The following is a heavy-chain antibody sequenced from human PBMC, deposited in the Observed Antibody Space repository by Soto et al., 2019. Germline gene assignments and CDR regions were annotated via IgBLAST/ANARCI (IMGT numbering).Heavy chain of an antibody. CDR2: IDPSDSYT. J-gene: IGHJ4*02. V-gene: IGHV5-10-1*01. CDR1: GYSFTNYW. D-gene: IGHD2-15*01. CDR3: AREGLTSDAYYFDY. Sequence: GESLKISCKGSGYSFTNYWINWVRQMPGKGLEWMGRIDPSDSYTNYSPSFQGHVAISAGKSISTAYLQWSSLKASDTAMYYCAREGLTSDAYYFDYWGQGALVTVSS.